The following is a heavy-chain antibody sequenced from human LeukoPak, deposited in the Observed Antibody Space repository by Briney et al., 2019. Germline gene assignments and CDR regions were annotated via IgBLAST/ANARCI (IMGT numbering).Heavy chain of an antibody. CDR3: ARGPGYSYGPFAPFDY. J-gene: IGHJ4*02. CDR2: IYYSGST. CDR1: GGSISSSSYY. D-gene: IGHD5-18*01. V-gene: IGHV4-39*01. Sequence: SETLSLTCPVSGGSISSSSYYWGWIRQPPGKGLEWIGSIYYSGSTFYNPSLKSRVTISVDTSKNQFSLKLSSVTAADTAVYYCARGPGYSYGPFAPFDYWGQGTLVTVSS.